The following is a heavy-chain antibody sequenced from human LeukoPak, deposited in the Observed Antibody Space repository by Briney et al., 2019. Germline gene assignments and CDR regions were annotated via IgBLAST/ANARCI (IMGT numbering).Heavy chain of an antibody. Sequence: GGSLRLPCVTSGFTFDDYGMSWVRQAPGKGLEWVSGINWNGGSTGYADSLQGRFTISRDNAKNSLYLQIYNLRAEDTAFYFCARDRPSGFYFDSWGQGTLVTVSS. J-gene: IGHJ4*02. CDR1: GFTFDDYG. CDR2: INWNGGST. CDR3: ARDRPSGFYFDS. D-gene: IGHD3-10*01. V-gene: IGHV3-20*04.